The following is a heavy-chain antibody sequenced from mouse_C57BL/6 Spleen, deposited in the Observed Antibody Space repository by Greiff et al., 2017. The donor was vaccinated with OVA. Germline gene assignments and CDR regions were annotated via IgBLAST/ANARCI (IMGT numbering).Heavy chain of an antibody. V-gene: IGHV1-39*01. CDR3: ARWGPDGFAY. Sequence: VQLQQSGPELVKPGASVKISCKASGYSFTDYNMNWVWGREVKSLEWRGVVEGNCVSSSYNQKFKGKATLTVDQSSSTAYMQLNSLTSEDSAVYYCARWGPDGFAYWGQGTLVTVSA. CDR1: GYSFTDYN. J-gene: IGHJ3*01. CDR2: VEGNCVSS.